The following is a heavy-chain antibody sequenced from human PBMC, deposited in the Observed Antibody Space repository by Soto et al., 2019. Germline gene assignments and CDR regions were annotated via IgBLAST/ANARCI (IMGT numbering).Heavy chain of an antibody. J-gene: IGHJ5*02. V-gene: IGHV3-7*01. D-gene: IGHD6-13*01. Sequence: EVQLVESGGGLVQPGGSLRLSCAASGFTFSSYWMSWVRQAPGKGLEWVAKIKQDGSEKYYVDSVKGRFTISRDNAKNSLYLQMNSLRAEDTAVYYCARDKTGEYSSSWYPWFDPWGQGTLVTVSS. CDR1: GFTFSSYW. CDR2: IKQDGSEK. CDR3: ARDKTGEYSSSWYPWFDP.